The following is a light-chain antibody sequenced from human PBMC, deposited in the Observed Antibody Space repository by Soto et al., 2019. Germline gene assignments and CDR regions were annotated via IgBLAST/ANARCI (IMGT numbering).Light chain of an antibody. CDR2: GNS. CDR1: SSNIGAGYD. Sequence: QSVLTQPPSVSGAPGQRVTISCTGSSSNIGAGYDVHWYQQLPGTAPNLLIYGNSTRPSGVPDRFSGSKSGTSASLAITGVQAEDEADYYCQSYDGSVRRVFGGGTKLTVL. V-gene: IGLV1-40*01. J-gene: IGLJ2*01. CDR3: QSYDGSVRRV.